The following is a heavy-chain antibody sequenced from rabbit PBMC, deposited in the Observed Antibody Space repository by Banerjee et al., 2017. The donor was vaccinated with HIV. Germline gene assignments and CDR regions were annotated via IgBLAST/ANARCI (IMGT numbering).Heavy chain of an antibody. J-gene: IGHJ4*01. CDR2: IYTGSGGT. Sequence: QSLEESGGDLVKPGGTLTLTCKASGIDFSSSYWICWVRQAPGKGLEWIGCIYTGSGGTYYASWAKGRFTISKTSSTTVTLQVNSLTAADTAMYFCARRLVGSAGYGYPLWGPGTLVTVS. V-gene: IGHV1S40*01. CDR1: GIDFSSSYW. CDR3: ARRLVGSAGYGYPL. D-gene: IGHD6-1*01.